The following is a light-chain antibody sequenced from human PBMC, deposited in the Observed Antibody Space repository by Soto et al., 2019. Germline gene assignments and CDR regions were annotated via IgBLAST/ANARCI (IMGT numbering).Light chain of an antibody. CDR3: QQYGSSGT. Sequence: EIVLTQSPGTLSVSPGERARLSCRASQSVSNNYLAWYQQKPGQAPRLLIYGASNRATGIPDRFSGSGSGTDFTLTISRLEPEDFAVYYCQQYGSSGTFGQGTKVDIK. CDR2: GAS. J-gene: IGKJ1*01. CDR1: QSVSNNY. V-gene: IGKV3-20*01.